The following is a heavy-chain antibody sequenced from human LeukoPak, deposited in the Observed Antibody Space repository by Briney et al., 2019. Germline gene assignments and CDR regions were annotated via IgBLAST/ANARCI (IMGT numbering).Heavy chain of an antibody. J-gene: IGHJ4*02. Sequence: GESLKISCKGSGYSFTSYWIGWVRQMPGKGLEWMGIIYPGDYSPSCQGQVTISADKSISTAYLQWSSLKASDTAMYYCARVRNYDSSGYYLPQYYFDYWGQGTLVTVSS. CDR1: GYSFTSYW. CDR3: ARVRNYDSSGYYLPQYYFDY. D-gene: IGHD3-22*01. CDR2: IYPGD. V-gene: IGHV5-51*01.